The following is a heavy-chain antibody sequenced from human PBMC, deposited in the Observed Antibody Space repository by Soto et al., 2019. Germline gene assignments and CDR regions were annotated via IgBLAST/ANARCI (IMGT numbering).Heavy chain of an antibody. Sequence: GESLKISCKGSGYSFTSYWIGWVRQMPGKGLKWMGIIYPGDSDTRYSPSFQGQVTISADKSISTAYLQWSSLKASDTAMYYCASAKNSGSYWPDYYYGMDVWGHGTTVTVSS. CDR3: ASAKNSGSYWPDYYYGMDV. CDR2: IYPGDSDT. CDR1: GYSFTSYW. J-gene: IGHJ6*02. V-gene: IGHV5-51*01. D-gene: IGHD1-26*01.